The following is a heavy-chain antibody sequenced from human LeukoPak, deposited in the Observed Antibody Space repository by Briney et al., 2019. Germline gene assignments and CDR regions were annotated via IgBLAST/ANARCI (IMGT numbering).Heavy chain of an antibody. CDR3: ARIYYASWSHRYDY. D-gene: IGHD3-10*01. CDR1: GFTFRDHY. Sequence: GGSLSLSCAASGFTFRDHYMDWVRQAPGKGLEWVGRIRNKAKSYTTDYAASVKGRFTISRDDSKNSLYLHMNSLKTEDTAVYYCARIYYASWSHRYDYMGQGTKLTVSS. CDR2: IRNKAKSYTT. V-gene: IGHV3-72*01. J-gene: IGHJ4*02.